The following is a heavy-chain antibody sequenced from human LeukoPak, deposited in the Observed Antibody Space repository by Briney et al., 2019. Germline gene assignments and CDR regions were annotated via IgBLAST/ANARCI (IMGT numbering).Heavy chain of an antibody. J-gene: IGHJ4*02. CDR1: GFTFSSYE. CDR3: ARLGIAAAGEVDY. CDR2: ISSSGSTI. D-gene: IGHD6-13*01. V-gene: IGHV3-48*03. Sequence: GGSLRLSSAASGFTFSSYEMNWVRQAPGKGLEWVSYISSSGSTIYYADSVKGRFTISRDNAKNSLYLQMNSLRAEDTAVYYCARLGIAAAGEVDYWGQGTLVTVSS.